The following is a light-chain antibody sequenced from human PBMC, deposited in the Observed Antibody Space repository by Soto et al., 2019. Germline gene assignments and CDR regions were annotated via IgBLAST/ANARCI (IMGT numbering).Light chain of an antibody. Sequence: QAVVTQEPSLTVSPGGTVTLTCGSSTGAVTSGHYPYWFQQKPGQAPRTLIYDTSKKHSWTPARFSSSLLGGKAALTLSGAQADDEADYYCFLYYNGPRVFGGGTKLTVL. CDR1: TGAVTSGHY. J-gene: IGLJ3*02. CDR2: DTS. CDR3: FLYYNGPRV. V-gene: IGLV7-46*01.